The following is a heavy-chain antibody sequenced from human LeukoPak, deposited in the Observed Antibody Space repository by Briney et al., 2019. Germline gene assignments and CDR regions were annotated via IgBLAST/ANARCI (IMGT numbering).Heavy chain of an antibody. D-gene: IGHD4-23*01. Sequence: GGSLRLSCAASGFTFSSYGMHWVRQAPGKGLEWVAFIRYDGSNKYYADSVKGRFTISRDNSKNTLYLQMNSLRAEDTAVYYCAKELRWSKKGDYWGQGTLVTVYS. CDR2: IRYDGSNK. J-gene: IGHJ4*02. CDR3: AKELRWSKKGDY. CDR1: GFTFSSYG. V-gene: IGHV3-30*02.